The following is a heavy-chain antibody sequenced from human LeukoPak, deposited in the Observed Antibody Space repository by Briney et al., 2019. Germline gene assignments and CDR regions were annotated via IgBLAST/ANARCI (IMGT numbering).Heavy chain of an antibody. D-gene: IGHD6-13*01. CDR3: AKDPGSIAAAGLA. CDR1: GFTFSSYG. CDR2: ISYDGSSK. Sequence: GGSLRLSCAATGFTFSSYGMHWVRQAPGKGLEWVAVISYDGSSKYYADSVKGRFTISRDNSKNTLYLQMNSLRAEDTAVYYCAKDPGSIAAAGLAWGQGTLVTVSS. J-gene: IGHJ5*02. V-gene: IGHV3-30*18.